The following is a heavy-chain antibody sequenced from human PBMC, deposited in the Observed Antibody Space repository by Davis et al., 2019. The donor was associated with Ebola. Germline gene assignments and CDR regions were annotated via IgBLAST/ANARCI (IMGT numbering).Heavy chain of an antibody. Sequence: PGGSLRLSCAASGFTFSSYGMHWVRQAPGKGLEWVAFIRYDGSNKYYADSVKGRFTISRDNSKNTLYLQMNSLRAEDTAVYYCARDQRGNSTINWFDPWGQGTLVTVSS. D-gene: IGHD6-13*01. CDR1: GFTFSSYG. V-gene: IGHV3-30*02. J-gene: IGHJ5*02. CDR2: IRYDGSNK. CDR3: ARDQRGNSTINWFDP.